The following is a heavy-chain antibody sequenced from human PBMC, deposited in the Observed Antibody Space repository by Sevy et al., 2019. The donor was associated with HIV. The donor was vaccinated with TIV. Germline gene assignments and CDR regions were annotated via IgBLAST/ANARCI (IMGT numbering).Heavy chain of an antibody. CDR3: ARDYRRDFCSGYSNYFDP. Sequence: SETLSLTCTVSGDSITRYFWSWIRQPPGKGLEWIGYMYHSGSTNYNPSLKRRVSLSIDTSKNEFSLTLSSVTAADTAVYYCARDYRRDFCSGYSNYFDPWGPGILVTVSS. CDR2: MYHSGST. CDR1: GDSITRYF. J-gene: IGHJ5*02. D-gene: IGHD3-3*01. V-gene: IGHV4-59*01.